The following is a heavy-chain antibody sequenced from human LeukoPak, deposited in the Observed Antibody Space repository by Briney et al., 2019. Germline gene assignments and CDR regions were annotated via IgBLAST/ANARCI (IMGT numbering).Heavy chain of an antibody. CDR2: IYSGGST. J-gene: IGHJ4*02. D-gene: IGHD6-6*01. Sequence: QSGGSLRLSCAASGFTFSSYAMSWVRQAPGKGLEWVSVIYSGGSTYYADSVKGKFTISRDNSKNTLYLQMNSLRAEDTAVYYCARGSIAARPLNYWGQGTLVTVSS. CDR1: GFTFSSYA. V-gene: IGHV3-66*01. CDR3: ARGSIAARPLNY.